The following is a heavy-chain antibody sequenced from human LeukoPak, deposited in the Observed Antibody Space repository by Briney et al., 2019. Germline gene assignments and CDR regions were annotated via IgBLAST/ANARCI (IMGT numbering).Heavy chain of an antibody. Sequence: ASVKVSCKASGYTFTSYGISWVRQAPGQGLEWMGWISAYNGNTNYAQKLQGRVTMTTDTSTSTAYMELRSLRSDDTAVYYCARDIYGGNSRYFINYYYYGMGVWGQGTTVTVSS. D-gene: IGHD4-23*01. V-gene: IGHV1-18*01. CDR2: ISAYNGNT. CDR3: ARDIYGGNSRYFINYYYYGMGV. CDR1: GYTFTSYG. J-gene: IGHJ6*02.